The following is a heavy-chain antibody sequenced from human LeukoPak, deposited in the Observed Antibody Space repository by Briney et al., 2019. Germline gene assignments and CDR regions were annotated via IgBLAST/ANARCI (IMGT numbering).Heavy chain of an antibody. V-gene: IGHV3-48*04. D-gene: IGHD2-2*01. CDR1: GFTLSSYW. CDR2: ISSSGSTI. Sequence: PGGSLRLSCSASGFTLSSYWMHWVRQAPGKGLEWVSYISSSGSTIYYADSVKGRFTISRDNAKNSLYLQMNSLRAEDTAVYYCARDQDVVGPYDYWGQGTLVTVSS. J-gene: IGHJ4*02. CDR3: ARDQDVVGPYDY.